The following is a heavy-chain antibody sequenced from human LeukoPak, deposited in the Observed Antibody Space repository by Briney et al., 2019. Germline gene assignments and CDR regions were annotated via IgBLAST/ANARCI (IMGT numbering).Heavy chain of an antibody. CDR1: GGSFSGYY. CDR2: INHSGST. Sequence: SETLSLTCAVYGGSFSGYYWSWIRQPPGKGLEWIGEINHSGSTNYNPSLKSRVTISVDTSKNQFSLKLSSVTAADTAVYYCARGSRLWGSTSWMSPEHDYWGQGTLVTVSS. D-gene: IGHD2-2*01. J-gene: IGHJ4*02. CDR3: ARGSRLWGSTSWMSPEHDY. V-gene: IGHV4-34*01.